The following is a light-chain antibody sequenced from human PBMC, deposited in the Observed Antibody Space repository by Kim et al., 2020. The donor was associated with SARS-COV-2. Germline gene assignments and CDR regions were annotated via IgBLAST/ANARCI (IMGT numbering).Light chain of an antibody. CDR3: QVWDSTSDHLEV. J-gene: IGLJ2*01. CDR2: YDS. V-gene: IGLV3-21*04. CDR1: NIGSKS. Sequence: PGQAAVITCGGNNIGSKSVHWYQQKPGQAPVLVIYYDSNRPSGIPERISGSNSGNTATLTISRVEAGDEADYYCQVWDSTSDHLEVFGGGTQLTVL.